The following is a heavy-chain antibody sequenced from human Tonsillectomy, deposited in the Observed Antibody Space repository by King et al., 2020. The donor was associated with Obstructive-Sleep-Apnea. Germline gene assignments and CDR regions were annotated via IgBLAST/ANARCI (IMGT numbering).Heavy chain of an antibody. V-gene: IGHV3-23*04. CDR2: ISGSGAST. Sequence: VQLVESGGGLVQPEGSLRLSCAASGLTFSSYVMTWVRQAPGKGLEWVSGISGSGASTYFADSVKGRFTISRDNSKNTLYLLMNSLRAEDTAVYYCAKDIFRSDSPYYYYAMDVWGQGTTVTVSS. CDR3: AKDIFRSDSPYYYYAMDV. D-gene: IGHD3-9*01. CDR1: GLTFSSYV. J-gene: IGHJ6*02.